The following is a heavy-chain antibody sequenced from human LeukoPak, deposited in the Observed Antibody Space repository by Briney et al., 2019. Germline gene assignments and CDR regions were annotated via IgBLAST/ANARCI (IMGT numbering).Heavy chain of an antibody. CDR1: GFTFSSYA. D-gene: IGHD3-22*01. V-gene: IGHV3-64*01. Sequence: GGSLRLSCAASGFTFSSYAMHWVRQAPGEGLEYVSAISSNGGSTYYANSVKGRFTISRDNSKNTLYLQMGSLRAEDMAVYYCAREWGDSSGYYGAFDIWGQGTMVTVSS. CDR3: AREWGDSSGYYGAFDI. CDR2: ISSNGGST. J-gene: IGHJ3*02.